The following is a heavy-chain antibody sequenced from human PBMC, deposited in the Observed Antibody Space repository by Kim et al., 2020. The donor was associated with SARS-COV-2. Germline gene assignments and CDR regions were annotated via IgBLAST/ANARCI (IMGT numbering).Heavy chain of an antibody. CDR3: ARLHDRSGHEFFRH. Sequence: ASVKVSCKASGYTLINYGISWVRQAPGQGLEWMGWIDPYNGNTEYVQKFQGRVTMTTDTSTNTAYMELRSLRSDDTAVYYCARLHDRSGHEFFRHWGQGTQVTVSS. V-gene: IGHV1-18*01. CDR2: IDPYNGNT. CDR1: GYTLINYG. D-gene: IGHD6-25*01. J-gene: IGHJ1*01.